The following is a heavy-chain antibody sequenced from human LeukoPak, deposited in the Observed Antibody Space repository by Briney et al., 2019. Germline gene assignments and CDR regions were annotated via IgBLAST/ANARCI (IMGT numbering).Heavy chain of an antibody. Sequence: ASVKVACKASGYTFTTHDLNRVRQATGQGLVWMGWMSPNSGDTGYAQKFQGRVTMTSDSSISTAFMELSSLRSEDTAIYYCVRTPPNWGFDNWGQGTLVTVSS. J-gene: IGHJ4*02. CDR1: GYTFTTHD. V-gene: IGHV1-8*01. CDR2: MSPNSGDT. D-gene: IGHD7-27*01. CDR3: VRTPPNWGFDN.